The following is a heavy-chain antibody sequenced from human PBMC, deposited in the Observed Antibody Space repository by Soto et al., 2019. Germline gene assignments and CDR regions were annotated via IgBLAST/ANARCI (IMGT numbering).Heavy chain of an antibody. CDR1: GFSFSNYA. CDR3: ARDRTDTAMIIIDY. D-gene: IGHD5-18*01. V-gene: IGHV3-33*01. Sequence: GGSLRLSCAASGFSFSNYAMYWDRQAPGKGLEWVAAIWYDGSNQYYAGSVKGRFTISRDKSKNTLYLQMSSLRVDDTGVYYCARDRTDTAMIIIDYWGHGTLVTVSS. J-gene: IGHJ4*01. CDR2: IWYDGSNQ.